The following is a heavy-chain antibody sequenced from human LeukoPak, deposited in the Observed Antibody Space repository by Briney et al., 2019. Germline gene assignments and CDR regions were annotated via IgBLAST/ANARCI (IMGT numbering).Heavy chain of an antibody. D-gene: IGHD2-2*01. CDR2: IYPGDSDT. CDR1: GYSFTSYW. V-gene: IGHV5-51*01. J-gene: IGHJ5*02. Sequence: GESLKISCKGSGYSFTSYWIGWVRQMPGKGLEWMGIIYPGDSDTRYSPSFQGQVTISADKSISTAYLQWSSLKASDTAMYYCARIVVVPAAIGGWFDPWGQGTLVTVSS. CDR3: ARIVVVPAAIGGWFDP.